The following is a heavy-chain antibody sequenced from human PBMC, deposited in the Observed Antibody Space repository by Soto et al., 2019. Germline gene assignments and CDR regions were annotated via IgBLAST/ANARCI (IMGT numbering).Heavy chain of an antibody. V-gene: IGHV4-38-2*01. CDR1: GIFISSGNY. D-gene: IGHD2-15*01. CDR3: ARARWYDAFDV. Sequence: LSLTCAVSGIFISSGNYWGWIRKPPGTGLEWIGSIFHGGNTYYNPSLKSRVTISVDMSKNQFSLKLNSVTAADTAVYYCARARWYDAFDVWGQGTVVTVS. CDR2: IFHGGNT. J-gene: IGHJ3*01.